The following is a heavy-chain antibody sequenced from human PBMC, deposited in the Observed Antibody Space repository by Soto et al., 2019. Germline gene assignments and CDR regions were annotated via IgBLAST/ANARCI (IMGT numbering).Heavy chain of an antibody. D-gene: IGHD3-22*01. CDR1: SSPINDFY. Sequence: SETLSLTCSVSSSPINDFYWSWFRQPPGQGLEWVGYIYYTGTTTYIPSLRSRVDISIDASKSQFSLDLRSVTAADTAVYYCARLGGYYQAFDPWGHGALVTVSS. J-gene: IGHJ5*02. CDR3: ARLGGYYQAFDP. V-gene: IGHV4-59*08. CDR2: IYYTGTT.